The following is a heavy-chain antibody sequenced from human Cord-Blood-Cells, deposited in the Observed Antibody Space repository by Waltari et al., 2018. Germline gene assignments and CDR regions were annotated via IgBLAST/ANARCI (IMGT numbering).Heavy chain of an antibody. D-gene: IGHD3-3*01. CDR2: IYHSGST. J-gene: IGHJ4*02. CDR3: ARAKGTIFGVVISYFDY. CDR1: GYSISSGYY. V-gene: IGHV4-38-2*01. Sequence: QVQLQESGPGLVKPSETLSLTCAVSGYSISSGYYWGWIRQPPGKGLEWIGSIYHSGSTYYNPSLKSRVTISVDTSKNQFSLELSSVTAADTAVYYCARAKGTIFGVVISYFDYWGQGTLVTVSS.